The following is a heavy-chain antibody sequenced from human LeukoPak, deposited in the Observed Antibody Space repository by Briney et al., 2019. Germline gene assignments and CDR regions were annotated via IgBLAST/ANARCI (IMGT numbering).Heavy chain of an antibody. D-gene: IGHD6-13*01. Sequence: ASVKVSCKASGYTFTNYGITWVRQAPGQGLEWMGWISTYNGNTNYAQKFQGRVTMTRDTSTSTVYMELSSLRSEDTAVYYCARAPYSSSWDVWGKGTTVTVSS. CDR2: ISTYNGNT. V-gene: IGHV1-18*01. CDR1: GYTFTNYG. J-gene: IGHJ6*04. CDR3: ARAPYSSSWDV.